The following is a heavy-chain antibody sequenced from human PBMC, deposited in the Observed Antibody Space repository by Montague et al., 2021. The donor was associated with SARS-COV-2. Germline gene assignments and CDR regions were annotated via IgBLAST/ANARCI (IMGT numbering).Heavy chain of an antibody. CDR1: GGSMSGYY. J-gene: IGHJ4*02. V-gene: IGHV4-59*01. D-gene: IGHD1-1*01. CDR2: VHYTGST. CDR3: ARAQNTCFIANCVNYFDV. Sequence: SETLSLTCEVSGGSMSGYYWTRIRQSPGKGLEWIGYVHYTGSTKYNPSLKTRVSLSLDTPKNHFSLHLGSVTAADTAIYFCARAQNTCFIANCVNYFDVWGLGALVTVSS.